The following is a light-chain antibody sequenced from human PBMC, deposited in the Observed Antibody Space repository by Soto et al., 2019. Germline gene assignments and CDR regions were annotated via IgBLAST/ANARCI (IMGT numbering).Light chain of an antibody. CDR1: QTVGSDN. J-gene: IGKJ1*01. Sequence: VLTQSPATLSLSPGDRATLSCRASQTVGSDNLVWYQQTPGQAPRLLIYGASSRAPGIPDRFSGSGSGTDFTLTINRLEPGDFAVYYCQQFGSSRWTFGQGTKVEIK. CDR2: GAS. V-gene: IGKV3-20*01. CDR3: QQFGSSRWT.